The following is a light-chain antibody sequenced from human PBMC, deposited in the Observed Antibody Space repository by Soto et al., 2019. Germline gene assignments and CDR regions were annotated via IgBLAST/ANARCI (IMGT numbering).Light chain of an antibody. Sequence: EVVLTQSPGTMSLSPGERYTRSRMASQSVSSSYLAWYQQKPGQAPRLLISGASGRATGITVRFSSSGSETDFTITISRLEPEDFAVYYCQHYGTSWWTVGQVTKVDIK. J-gene: IGKJ1*01. CDR1: QSVSSSY. CDR3: QHYGTSWWT. CDR2: GAS. V-gene: IGKV3-20*01.